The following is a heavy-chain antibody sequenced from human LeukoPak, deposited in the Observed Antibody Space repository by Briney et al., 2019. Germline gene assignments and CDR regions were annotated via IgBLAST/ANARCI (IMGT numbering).Heavy chain of an antibody. J-gene: IGHJ3*02. Sequence: SETLSLTCTVSGGSISSSSYYWGWIRQPPGKGLEWIGSIYYSGSTYYNPSLKSRVTISVDTSKNQFSLKLSSVTAAGTAVYYCARFVYDAGAFDIWGQGTMVTVSS. CDR2: IYYSGST. CDR3: ARFVYDAGAFDI. CDR1: GGSISSSSYY. D-gene: IGHD5/OR15-5a*01. V-gene: IGHV4-39*01.